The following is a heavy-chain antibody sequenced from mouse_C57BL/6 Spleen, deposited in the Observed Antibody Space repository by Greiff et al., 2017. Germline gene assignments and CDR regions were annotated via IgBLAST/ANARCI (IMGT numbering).Heavy chain of an antibody. CDR2: ISYDGSN. V-gene: IGHV3-6*01. CDR3: AREDENFDY. J-gene: IGHJ2*01. CDR1: GYSITSGYY. Sequence: VQLKESGPGLVKPSQSLSLTCSVTGYSITSGYYWNWIRQFPGNKLEWMGYISYDGSNNYNPSLKNRISITRDTSKNQFFLTLNSVTTEDTATYYCAREDENFDYWGQGTTLTVSS.